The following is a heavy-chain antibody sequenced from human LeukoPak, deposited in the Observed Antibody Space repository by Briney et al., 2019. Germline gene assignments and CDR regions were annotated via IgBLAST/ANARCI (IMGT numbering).Heavy chain of an antibody. CDR2: ISYDGSNK. J-gene: IGHJ4*02. D-gene: IGHD2-2*01. Sequence: GGSLRLSCAASGFTFSSYAMHWVRQAPGKGLEWVAVISYDGSNKYYADSVKGRFTISRDNSKNTLYLQMNSLRAEDTAVYYCAKPPLIVPAVYYFDYWGQGTLVTVSS. CDR1: GFTFSSYA. V-gene: IGHV3-30-3*02. CDR3: AKPPLIVPAVYYFDY.